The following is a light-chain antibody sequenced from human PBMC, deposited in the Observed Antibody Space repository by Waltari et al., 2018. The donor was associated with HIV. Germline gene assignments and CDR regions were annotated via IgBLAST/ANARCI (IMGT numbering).Light chain of an antibody. CDR1: RPDFSPRNY. CDR3: SSYMNSGSLV. J-gene: IGLJ3*02. V-gene: IGLV2-14*01. CDR2: DDN. Sequence: QSGLTQPASISASLGQSITISCIASRPDFSPRNYISWFQHHPDNAPQLLIYDDNIRPSGIPFRLSGSRSGNTASLTISGLQVDDEGDYYCSSYMNSGSLVFGGGTKVTVL.